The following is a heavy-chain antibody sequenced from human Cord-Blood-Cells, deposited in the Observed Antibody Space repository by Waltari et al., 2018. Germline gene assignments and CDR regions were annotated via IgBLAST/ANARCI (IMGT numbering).Heavy chain of an antibody. Sequence: QLQLQESGPGLVTPSETLSLTCTVSGGSISGSSYSWGWIRQPPGKGLEWIGSIYYSGSTYYNPSLKSRVTISVDTSKNQFSLKLSSVTAADTAVYYCARAYSSSYYFDYWGQGTLVTVSS. CDR2: IYYSGST. J-gene: IGHJ4*02. V-gene: IGHV4-39*01. D-gene: IGHD6-6*01. CDR3: ARAYSSSYYFDY. CDR1: GGSISGSSYS.